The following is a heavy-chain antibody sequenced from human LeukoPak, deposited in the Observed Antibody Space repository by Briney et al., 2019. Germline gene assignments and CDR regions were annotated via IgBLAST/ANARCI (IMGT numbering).Heavy chain of an antibody. V-gene: IGHV3-7*03. J-gene: IGHJ4*02. CDR2: INEGGNEK. D-gene: IGHD6-13*01. Sequence: PGGSLRLSRAASGFTFRNYWMSWVRQVPGKGLEWVVNINEGGNEKNYVDSVKGRFTASRDNAQNSLYLQMNSLRVEDTAVYYCARHPNSNWDYWGQGTLVTVSS. CDR3: ARHPNSNWDY. CDR1: GFTFRNYW.